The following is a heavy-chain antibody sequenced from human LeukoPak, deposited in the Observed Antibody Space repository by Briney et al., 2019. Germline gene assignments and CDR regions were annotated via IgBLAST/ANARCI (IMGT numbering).Heavy chain of an antibody. CDR3: ARRPVIIVLAGMDV. CDR2: ITHRGST. CDR1: GGSFSDYY. V-gene: IGHV4-34*01. D-gene: IGHD4-11*01. J-gene: IGHJ6*02. Sequence: PSETLSLTCAVYGGSFSDYYWSWIRQPPGKGLEWIGDITHRGSTNYNPSLKSRVTISVDTSRNQFSLKMSSVTAADTAVYYCARRPVIIVLAGMDVWGQGTTVTVSS.